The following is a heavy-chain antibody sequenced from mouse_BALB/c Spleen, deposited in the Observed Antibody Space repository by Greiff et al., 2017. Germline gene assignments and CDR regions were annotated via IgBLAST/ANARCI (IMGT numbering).Heavy chain of an antibody. CDR1: GFAFSSYD. J-gene: IGHJ2*01. Sequence: DGQLQESGGGLVKPGGSLKLSCAASGFAFSSYDMSWVRQTPEKRLEWVAYISSGGGSTYYPDTVKGRFTISRDNAKNTLYLQMSSLKSEDTAMYYCARQYGNFYFDYWGQGTTLTVSS. CDR3: ARQYGNFYFDY. D-gene: IGHD2-10*02. CDR2: ISSGGGST. V-gene: IGHV5-12-1*01.